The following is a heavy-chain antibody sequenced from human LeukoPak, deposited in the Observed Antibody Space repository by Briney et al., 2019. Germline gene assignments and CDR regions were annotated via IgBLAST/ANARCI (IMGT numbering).Heavy chain of an antibody. Sequence: GGSLRLSCVGSGFTVSSSFMSWVRQAPGKGVEWVSNLYNDAFDSATHYPDSVKGRFTISRDNSQNTLYLQMNSLRAEDTAMYYCAREIGGGLHYFHSWGQGTPVTASS. CDR3: AREIGGGLHYFHS. J-gene: IGHJ4*02. V-gene: IGHV3-53*01. D-gene: IGHD1-26*01. CDR1: GFTVSSSF. CDR2: LYNDAFDSAT.